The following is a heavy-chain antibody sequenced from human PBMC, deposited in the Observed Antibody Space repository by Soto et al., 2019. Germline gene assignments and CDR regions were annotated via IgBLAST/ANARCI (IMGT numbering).Heavy chain of an antibody. CDR3: AKDSDTAMPIDY. V-gene: IGHV3-30*18. CDR1: GFTSSSYG. D-gene: IGHD5-18*01. CDR2: ISYDGSNK. Sequence: QPGGSLRLSCAASGFTSSSYGMHWVRQAPGKGLEWVAVISYDGSNKYYADSVKGRFTISRDNSKNTLYLQMNSLRAEDTAVYYCAKDSDTAMPIDYWGQGTLVTVSS. J-gene: IGHJ4*02.